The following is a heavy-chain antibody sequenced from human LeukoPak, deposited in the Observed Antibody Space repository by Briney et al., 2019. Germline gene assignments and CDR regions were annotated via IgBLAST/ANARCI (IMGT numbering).Heavy chain of an antibody. V-gene: IGHV4-30-4*01. CDR3: ARGRGYNYNFDY. Sequence: SETLSLTCTVSGGSISSGDYYWSWIRQPPGKGLEWIGYIYYSGSTYYNPSLKSRVTISVDTSKNQFSLKLGSVTAADTAVYYCARGRGYNYNFDYWGQGTLVTVSS. J-gene: IGHJ4*02. D-gene: IGHD5-24*01. CDR2: IYYSGST. CDR1: GGSISSGDYY.